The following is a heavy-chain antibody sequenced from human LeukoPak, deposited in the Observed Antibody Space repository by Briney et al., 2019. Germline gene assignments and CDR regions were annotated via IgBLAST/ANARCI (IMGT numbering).Heavy chain of an antibody. V-gene: IGHV3-30*18. CDR1: GFTFSGYG. J-gene: IGHJ2*01. CDR3: AKPAYYYDSSGYSSYSSNWYFDL. Sequence: GRSLRLSCAASGFTFSGYGMHWVRQAPGKGLEWVAVISYDGSNKYYADSVKGRFTISRDNSKNTLYLQMNSLRAEDTAVYYCAKPAYYYDSSGYSSYSSNWYFDLWGRGTLVTVSS. D-gene: IGHD3-22*01. CDR2: ISYDGSNK.